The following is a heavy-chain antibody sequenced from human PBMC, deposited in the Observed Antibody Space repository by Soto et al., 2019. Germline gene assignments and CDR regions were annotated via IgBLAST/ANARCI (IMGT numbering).Heavy chain of an antibody. V-gene: IGHV4-34*01. J-gene: IGHJ5*02. CDR3: ATRITVFGLLIPPFDP. Sequence: SETLSLTCAVYGGSVNGYYWNWIRQPPGKGLEWIGEINHTGGTHYNPSLKSRVTMSVDTSKNQFSLRLSSVTAADTAIYYCATRITVFGLLIPPFDPWGQGTQVTVYS. CDR2: INHTGGT. D-gene: IGHD3-3*01. CDR1: GGSVNGYY.